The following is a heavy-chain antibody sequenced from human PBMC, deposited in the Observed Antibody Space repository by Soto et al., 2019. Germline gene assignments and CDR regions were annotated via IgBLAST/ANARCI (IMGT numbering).Heavy chain of an antibody. D-gene: IGHD2-15*01. CDR2: ISYDGNNK. J-gene: IGHJ6*02. V-gene: IGHV3-30-3*01. CDR3: ARAGCDGGTCYTLVGLRYGMDV. CDR1: GFTFSNYA. Sequence: QVQLVESGGGVVQPGRSLRLSCAASGFTFSNYAMYWVRQAPGKGLEWVAVISYDGNNKYYADSVKGRFTISRDNSKNTLSLQMNGLRAEDTAVYYCARAGCDGGTCYTLVGLRYGMDVWGQGTTVTISS.